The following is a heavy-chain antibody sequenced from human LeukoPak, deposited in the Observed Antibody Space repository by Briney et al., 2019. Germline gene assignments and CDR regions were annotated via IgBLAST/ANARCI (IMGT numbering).Heavy chain of an antibody. V-gene: IGHV4-34*01. CDR1: GGSFSGYY. CDR3: ARHRATLMVFVRYYFDY. Sequence: PSETLSLTCAVYGGSFSGYYWSWIRQPPGKGLEWIGEINHSGSTNYNPSLKSRVTISVDTSKNQFSLKLSSVTAADTAVYYCARHRATLMVFVRYYFDYWGQGTLVTVSS. CDR2: INHSGST. J-gene: IGHJ4*02. D-gene: IGHD3-16*01.